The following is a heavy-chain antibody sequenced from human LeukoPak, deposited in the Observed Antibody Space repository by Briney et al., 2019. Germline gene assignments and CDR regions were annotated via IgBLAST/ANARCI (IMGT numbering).Heavy chain of an antibody. J-gene: IGHJ4*02. CDR3: AKDLHYGSADY. CDR2: IGFDGSDH. CDR1: GFTFSNYG. D-gene: IGHD3-10*01. Sequence: GGSLILSCAASGFTFSNYGMHWARQAPGKGLEWVAFIGFDGSDHSYADSVKGRFTISRDNSKNTLYLQMNSLRAEDTAVYYCAKDLHYGSADYWGQGTLVTVTS. V-gene: IGHV3-30*02.